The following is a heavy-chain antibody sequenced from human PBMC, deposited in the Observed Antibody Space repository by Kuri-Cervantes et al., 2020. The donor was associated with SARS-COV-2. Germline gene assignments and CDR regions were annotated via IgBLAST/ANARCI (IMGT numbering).Heavy chain of an antibody. CDR1: GGTFSSYA. D-gene: IGHD1-1*01. Sequence: SVKVSCKASGGTFSSYAISWVRQAPGQGLEWMGRIIPILGTANYAQKFQGRVTITADKSTSTAYMVLSSLRSEDTAVYYCALDPRVRSRPLSYWGQGTLVTVSS. J-gene: IGHJ4*02. CDR3: ALDPRVRSRPLSY. V-gene: IGHV1-69*04. CDR2: IIPILGTA.